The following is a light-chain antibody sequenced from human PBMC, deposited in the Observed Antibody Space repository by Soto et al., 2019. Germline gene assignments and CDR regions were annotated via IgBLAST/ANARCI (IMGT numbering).Light chain of an antibody. J-gene: IGKJ3*01. V-gene: IGKV3-20*01. CDR1: QTISRDD. Sequence: EIVLTQSPGTLSLSPGETATLSCRTSQTISRDDLAWYQQRPGQAPRLLVSATSGRATGIPDRFNGYGSGTDFTLTISSLEPEDFGVYYCYQYYSSPHTFGPGTKVDIK. CDR3: YQYYSSPHT. CDR2: ATS.